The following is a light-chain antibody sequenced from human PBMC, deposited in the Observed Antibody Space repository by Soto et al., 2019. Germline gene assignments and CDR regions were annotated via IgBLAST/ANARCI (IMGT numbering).Light chain of an antibody. CDR2: SAS. Sequence: DIPLTQSPSVLSASVGDTFTITCRASQALSNYLAWYQQKPGKAPDLLIYSASTLQSGVPSRFSGSGSETEFSLTIRALQPEDFATYYCQQLSRYPLTFGGGTKVYIK. J-gene: IGKJ4*01. V-gene: IGKV1-9*01. CDR3: QQLSRYPLT. CDR1: QALSNY.